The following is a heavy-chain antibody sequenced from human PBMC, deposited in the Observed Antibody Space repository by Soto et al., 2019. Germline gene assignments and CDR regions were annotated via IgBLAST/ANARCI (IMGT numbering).Heavy chain of an antibody. J-gene: IGHJ6*02. Sequence: QVQLVQSGVEVKKPGASVKVSCKASGYTFISHGITWVRQAPGQGLEWMGWISGKNGNTNYAQKLQGRVTLTTDTSTSTAYMELRSLRSDEKAVYYCARVSSAFLGVPDYGMDVWGQGTTVTVSS. CDR3: ARVSSAFLGVPDYGMDV. CDR2: ISGKNGNT. D-gene: IGHD2-8*01. V-gene: IGHV1-18*04. CDR1: GYTFISHG.